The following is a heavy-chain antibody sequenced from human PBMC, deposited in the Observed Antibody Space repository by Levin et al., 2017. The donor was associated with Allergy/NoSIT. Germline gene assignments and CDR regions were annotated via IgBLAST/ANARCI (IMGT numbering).Heavy chain of an antibody. V-gene: IGHV3-30-3*01. CDR1: GFTFSSYA. J-gene: IGHJ4*02. CDR2: ISYDGSNK. CDR3: ARDCSSTSCSLDY. Sequence: PGGSLRLSCAASGFTFSSYAMHWVRQAPGKGLEWVAVISYDGSNKYYADSVKGRFTISRDNSKNTLYLQMNSLRAEDTAVYYCARDCSSTSCSLDYWGQGTLVTVSS. D-gene: IGHD2-2*01.